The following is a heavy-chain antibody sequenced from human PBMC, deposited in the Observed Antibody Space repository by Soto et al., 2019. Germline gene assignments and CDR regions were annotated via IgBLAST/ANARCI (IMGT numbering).Heavy chain of an antibody. CDR2: IYYSGST. CDR1: GGSVSSGIYY. Sequence: SETLSLTCTVSGGSVSSGIYYWSWIRQPPGKGLEWIGYIYYSGSTNYNPSLKSRVTISVDTSKNQFSLKLSSVTAADTAVYYCARGGVDYYDSSGYYFSPYYFDYWGQGTLVTVSS. D-gene: IGHD3-22*01. V-gene: IGHV4-61*01. CDR3: ARGGVDYYDSSGYYFSPYYFDY. J-gene: IGHJ4*02.